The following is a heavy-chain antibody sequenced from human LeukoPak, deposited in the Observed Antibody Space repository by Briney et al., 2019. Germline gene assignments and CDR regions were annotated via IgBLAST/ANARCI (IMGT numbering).Heavy chain of an antibody. CDR2: IYYSGST. D-gene: IGHD3-10*01. Sequence: KASETLSLTCTVSGGSISSYYWGWIRQPPGKGLEWIGYIYYSGSTNYNPSLKSRVTISVDTSKNQFSLKLSSVTAADTAVYYCASHYGSGSYPLDYWGQGTLVTVSS. J-gene: IGHJ4*02. CDR1: GGSISSYY. CDR3: ASHYGSGSYPLDY. V-gene: IGHV4-59*01.